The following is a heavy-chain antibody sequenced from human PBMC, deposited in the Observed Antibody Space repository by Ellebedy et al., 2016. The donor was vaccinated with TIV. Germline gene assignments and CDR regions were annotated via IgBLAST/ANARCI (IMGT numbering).Heavy chain of an antibody. CDR1: GASLRSYY. CDR2: LFYSGST. CDR3: ARGTGSYRSGAFGI. V-gene: IGHV4-59*01. J-gene: IGHJ3*02. D-gene: IGHD1-26*01. Sequence: MPSETLSLTCTVSGASLRSYYWRRIRQPPGKGLEWLGYLFYSGSTNSHPSLKSRVTISVDSSKSQFSLKLSSVTAADTAVYYCARGTGSYRSGAFGIWGQGTVVTVSS.